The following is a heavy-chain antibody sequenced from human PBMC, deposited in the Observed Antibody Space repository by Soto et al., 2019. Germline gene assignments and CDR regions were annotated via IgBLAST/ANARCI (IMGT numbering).Heavy chain of an antibody. J-gene: IGHJ2*01. Sequence: PGGSLRLSCAASGFTFSNAWMSWVRQAPGKGLEWVGRIKSKTDGGTTDYAAPVKGRFTISRDDSKNTLYLQMNSLKTEDTAVYYCTTGRYCSGGSCYADWYFDLWGRGTLVTVSS. CDR2: IKSKTDGGTT. CDR1: GFTFSNAW. D-gene: IGHD2-15*01. CDR3: TTGRYCSGGSCYADWYFDL. V-gene: IGHV3-15*01.